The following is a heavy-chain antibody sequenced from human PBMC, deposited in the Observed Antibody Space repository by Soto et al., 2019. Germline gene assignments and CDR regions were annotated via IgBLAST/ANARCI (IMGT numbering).Heavy chain of an antibody. CDR1: GYSLTNYG. D-gene: IGHD6-19*01. V-gene: IGHV1-18*01. Sequence: QVQLVQSGAEVKKPGASVKVACKASGYSLTNYGMSWVRQAPGQGLEWMGWISAYDGRTTYAKKLRGRVTMTTDTSTNTAYMELRSLRSDDTAVYYCAKLSAFSSGWPYYFDYWGQGTLVSVSS. CDR2: ISAYDGRT. J-gene: IGHJ4*02. CDR3: AKLSAFSSGWPYYFDY.